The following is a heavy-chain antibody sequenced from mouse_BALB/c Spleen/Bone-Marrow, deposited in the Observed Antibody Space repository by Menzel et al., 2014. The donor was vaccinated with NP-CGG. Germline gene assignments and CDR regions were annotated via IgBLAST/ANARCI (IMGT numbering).Heavy chain of an antibody. V-gene: IGHV5-6-3*01. CDR2: INSNGGST. CDR3: ARESEVRRRAWFAY. D-gene: IGHD2-14*01. Sequence: EVKVVESGGGLVQPGGSLKLSCAASGFTFSSYGMSWVRQTPDKRLELVATINSNGGSTYYPDSVKGRFTISRDNAKNTLYLQMSRLKSEDTAMYYCARESEVRRRAWFAYWGQGTLVTVSA. CDR1: GFTFSSYG. J-gene: IGHJ3*01.